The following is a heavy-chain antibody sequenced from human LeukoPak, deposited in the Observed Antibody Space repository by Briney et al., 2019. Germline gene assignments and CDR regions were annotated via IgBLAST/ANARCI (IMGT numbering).Heavy chain of an antibody. CDR1: GYTFTSYG. Sequence: SVKVSCKASGYTFTSYGISWVRQAPGQGLEWMGRIIPIFGTANYAQKFQGRVTITTDESTSTAYMELSSLRSEDTAVYYCARDGAYCGGDCYGDYWGQGTLVTVSS. V-gene: IGHV1-69*05. J-gene: IGHJ4*02. D-gene: IGHD2-21*02. CDR2: IIPIFGTA. CDR3: ARDGAYCGGDCYGDY.